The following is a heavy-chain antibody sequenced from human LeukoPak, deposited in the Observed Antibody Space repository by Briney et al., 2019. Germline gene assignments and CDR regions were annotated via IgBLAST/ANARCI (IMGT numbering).Heavy chain of an antibody. D-gene: IGHD6-19*01. Sequence: PGGSLRLSCAASGFTFSIYGMSWVRHAAGRGLEWGSFTGGSGYHTYYADSEKGRFTISRDNSKNTLYLQMNSLRAEDTAVYYCAKGYSSGWYDFDYWGQRTLVTVSS. V-gene: IGHV3-23*01. CDR1: GFTFSIYG. CDR2: TGGSGYHT. CDR3: AKGYSSGWYDFDY. J-gene: IGHJ4*02.